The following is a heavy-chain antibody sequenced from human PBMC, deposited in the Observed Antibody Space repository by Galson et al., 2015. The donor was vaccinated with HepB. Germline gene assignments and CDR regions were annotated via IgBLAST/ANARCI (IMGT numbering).Heavy chain of an antibody. V-gene: IGHV1-46*01. CDR1: GYTFTSYY. J-gene: IGHJ4*02. D-gene: IGHD2-21*02. CDR2: VNPSGGST. Sequence: SVKVSCKASGYTFTSYYMHWVRQAPGQGLEWMGIVNPSGGSTSYAQKFQGRVTMTRDTSTSTVYMELSSLRSEDTAVYYCARSPCGGDCYPDYWGQGTLVTVSS. CDR3: ARSPCGGDCYPDY.